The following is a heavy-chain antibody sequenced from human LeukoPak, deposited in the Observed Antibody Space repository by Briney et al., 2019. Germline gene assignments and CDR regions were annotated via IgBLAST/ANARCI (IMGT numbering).Heavy chain of an antibody. Sequence: GGSLRLSCVASGFTFTSHWMHWVRQAPGKGLEWVANIKYDGRETQYVDSVKGRFTISRDNAKNSVFLQMNSLRAEDTAVYYCARYLNSGPEDFWGQGNLVTVSS. D-gene: IGHD1-26*01. CDR1: GFTFTSHW. J-gene: IGHJ4*02. CDR2: IKYDGRET. V-gene: IGHV3-7*01. CDR3: ARYLNSGPEDF.